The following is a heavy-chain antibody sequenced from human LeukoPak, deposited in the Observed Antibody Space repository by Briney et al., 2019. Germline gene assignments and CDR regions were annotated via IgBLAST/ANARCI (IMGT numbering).Heavy chain of an antibody. CDR1: GGSISPYY. CDR2: IYYSGST. D-gene: IGHD3-10*01. CDR3: ASVPASGSGTYYSDY. Sequence: SETLSLTCTVSGGSISPYYWSWIRQPPGKGLEWIGYIYYSGSTYYNPSLKSRVTMSVDTSKNQFALKLYSVTAADTAVYYCASVPASGSGTYYSDYWGQGTLVTVSS. J-gene: IGHJ4*02. V-gene: IGHV4-59*04.